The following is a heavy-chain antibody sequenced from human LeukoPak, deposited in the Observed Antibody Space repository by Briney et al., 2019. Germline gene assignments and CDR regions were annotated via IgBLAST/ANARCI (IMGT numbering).Heavy chain of an antibody. CDR1: GFTFSSYS. CDR3: ARDSVQDSYYYYMDV. V-gene: IGHV3-48*01. D-gene: IGHD1-1*01. CDR2: ISRGSGTI. J-gene: IGHJ6*03. Sequence: PGGSLRLSCGASGFTFSSYSMNWDRQAQGRGLEWVSYISRGSGTIYYADSVKGRFTISRDNAKNSLYLQMNSLRAEDTAVYYCARDSVQDSYYYYMDVWGKGTTVTVSS.